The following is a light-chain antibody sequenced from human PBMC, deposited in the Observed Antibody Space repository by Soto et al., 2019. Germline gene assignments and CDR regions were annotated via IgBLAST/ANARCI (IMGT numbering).Light chain of an antibody. CDR1: QSISSY. CDR3: QHSYSTPPT. CDR2: AAS. J-gene: IGKJ2*01. Sequence: DIPMTQSPSSLSASVGDRVTITCRASQSISSYLNWYQQKPGKAPKLLIYAASSLQSGVPSRFSGIGSGTYFTLAISSLQPEDFATYYCQHSYSTPPTFGQGTKLEIK. V-gene: IGKV1-39*01.